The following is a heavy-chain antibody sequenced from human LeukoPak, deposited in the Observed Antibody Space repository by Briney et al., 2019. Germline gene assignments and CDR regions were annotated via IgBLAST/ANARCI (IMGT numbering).Heavy chain of an antibody. Sequence: SETLSLTCGVSGHSISSGYYWGSIRPPPGKGLEWIGSIYHSGSTYYNPSLKSRVTISVDTSKNQFSLKLNSVTAADTAVYYCARENVTEGYGMDVWGKGTTITVSS. CDR1: GHSISSGYY. J-gene: IGHJ6*04. V-gene: IGHV4-38-2*02. D-gene: IGHD1-1*01. CDR3: ARENVTEGYGMDV. CDR2: IYHSGST.